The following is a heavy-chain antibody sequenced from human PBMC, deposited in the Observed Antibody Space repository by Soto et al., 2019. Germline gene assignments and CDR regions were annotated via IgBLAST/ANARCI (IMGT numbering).Heavy chain of an antibody. CDR1: GGSISSGGYS. V-gene: IGHV4-30-2*01. J-gene: IGHJ5*02. Sequence: SETLSLTCAVSGGSISSGGYSWSWIRQPPGKGLEWIGYIYHSGGTYYNPSLKSRVTISVDRSKNQFSLKLSSVTAADTAVYYCARSPCSSTSCYTFGGWFDPWGQGTLVTVSS. CDR3: ARSPCSSTSCYTFGGWFDP. D-gene: IGHD2-2*02. CDR2: IYHSGGT.